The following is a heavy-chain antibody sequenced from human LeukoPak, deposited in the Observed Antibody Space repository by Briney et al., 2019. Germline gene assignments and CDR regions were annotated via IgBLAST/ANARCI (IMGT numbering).Heavy chain of an antibody. Sequence: AESLTLSCAVSGFTISSGCMAWLRRPPAGGGEWVANIKHDGSTKPSVDSVTGRFTISRDNAKNSLYLQMNSLRAEDTAVYYCARDTDGNLDHWGQGTLVTASS. CDR2: IKHDGSTK. J-gene: IGHJ4*02. CDR3: ARDTDGNLDH. CDR1: GFTISSGC. D-gene: IGHD2-8*01. V-gene: IGHV3-7*01.